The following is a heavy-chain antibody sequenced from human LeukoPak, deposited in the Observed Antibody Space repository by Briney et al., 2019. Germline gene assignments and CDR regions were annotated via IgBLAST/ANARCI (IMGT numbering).Heavy chain of an antibody. D-gene: IGHD2-2*01. CDR1: GYTFTSYG. J-gene: IGHJ4*02. CDR2: ISAYNGNT. Sequence: ASVKVSCKASGYTFTSYGISWVRQAPGQGLEWMGWISAYNGNTNYAQKLQGRVTMTTDTSTSTAYMELRSLRSDDTAVYYCARLPAGYCSSTSCYLFDYWGQGTLVTVSS. V-gene: IGHV1-18*01. CDR3: ARLPAGYCSSTSCYLFDY.